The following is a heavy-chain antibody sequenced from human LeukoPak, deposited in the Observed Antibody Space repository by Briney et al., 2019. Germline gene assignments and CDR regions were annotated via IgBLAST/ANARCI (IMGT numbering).Heavy chain of an antibody. D-gene: IGHD5-12*01. CDR1: GYTFTSYD. V-gene: IGHV1-8*01. J-gene: IGHJ4*02. CDR3: ARGRIVATSTSLAIY. CDR2: MNPNSGNT. Sequence: GASVKVSCKASGYTFTSYDINWVRQATGQGLEWMGWMNPNSGNTGYAQKFQGRVTMTRNTSISTAYMELSSLSSEDTAVYYCARGRIVATSTSLAIYWGQGTLVTVSS.